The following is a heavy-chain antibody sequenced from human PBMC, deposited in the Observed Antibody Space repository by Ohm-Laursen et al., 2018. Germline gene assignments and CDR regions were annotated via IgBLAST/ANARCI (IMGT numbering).Heavy chain of an antibody. Sequence: GESLRISCKASGYSFPTYWIAWVRQMPGKGLEWMGFIYPGDAGSRYSPSFQGQVIMSVDKSINTAYLHWRSLRDSDSAIYYCARRPALRFFPRSEGNGMDVWGQGTMVTVSS. V-gene: IGHV5-51*01. CDR2: IYPGDAGS. CDR3: ARRPALRFFPRSEGNGMDV. CDR1: GYSFPTYW. J-gene: IGHJ6*02. D-gene: IGHD3-3*01.